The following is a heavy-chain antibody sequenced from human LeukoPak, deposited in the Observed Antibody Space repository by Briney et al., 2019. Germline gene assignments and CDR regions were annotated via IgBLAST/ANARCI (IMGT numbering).Heavy chain of an antibody. CDR3: ARDPTAVHYMDV. CDR1: GGSISSGSYY. D-gene: IGHD6-25*01. V-gene: IGHV4-61*02. Sequence: PSQTLSLTCTVSGGSISSGSYYLSWIRQPAGRGLEWIGRIYTSGSTNYNPSLKSRVTISVDTSKNQFSLKLSSVTAADTAVYYCARDPTAVHYMDVWGKGTTVTVSS. J-gene: IGHJ6*03. CDR2: IYTSGST.